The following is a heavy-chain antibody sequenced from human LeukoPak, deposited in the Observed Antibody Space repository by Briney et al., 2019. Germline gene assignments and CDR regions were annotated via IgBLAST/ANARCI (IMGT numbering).Heavy chain of an antibody. D-gene: IGHD3-22*01. CDR2: IYYSEST. J-gene: IGHJ4*02. CDR3: ARRKRGGLLLIRVFDY. V-gene: IGHV4-39*01. Sequence: SETLSLTCTVSGGSISSSSYSWGWIRQPPGKGLEWIGSIYYSESTYYNPSLKSRVTISVDTSKNQFSLKLSSVTAADTAVYYCARRKRGGLLLIRVFDYWGQGTLVTVSS. CDR1: GGSISSSSYS.